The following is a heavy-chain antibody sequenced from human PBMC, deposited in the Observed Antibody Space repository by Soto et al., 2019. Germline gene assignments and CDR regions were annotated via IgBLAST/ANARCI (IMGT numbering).Heavy chain of an antibody. V-gene: IGHV5-10-1*01. D-gene: IGHD3-22*01. CDR1: GYSFTSYW. CDR2: IDPSDSYT. J-gene: IGHJ6*02. Sequence: GESLKISCKGSGYSFTSYWISWVRQMPGKGLEWMGRIDPSDSYTNYSPSFQGHVTISADKSISTAYLQWSSLKASDTAMYYCARRAKYFYDSSGYYPSDVPGQRPTVTVS. CDR3: ARRAKYFYDSSGYYPSDV.